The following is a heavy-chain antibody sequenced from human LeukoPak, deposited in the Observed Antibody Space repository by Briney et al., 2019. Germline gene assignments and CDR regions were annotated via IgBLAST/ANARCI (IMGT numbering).Heavy chain of an antibody. J-gene: IGHJ4*02. Sequence: GGSLRLSCAASGFTFSSYAMSWVRQAPGKGLEWVSAFSGSDGSTYYADSVKGRFTISRDNSKNTLYLQMNSLSAEDTAVYYCEKDLGGSGDYRPYWGQGSVVTVSS. V-gene: IGHV3-23*01. CDR2: FSGSDGST. CDR3: EKDLGGSGDYRPY. D-gene: IGHD2-21*02. CDR1: GFTFSSYA.